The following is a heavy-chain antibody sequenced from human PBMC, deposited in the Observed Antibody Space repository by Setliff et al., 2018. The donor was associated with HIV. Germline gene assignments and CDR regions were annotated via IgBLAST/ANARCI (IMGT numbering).Heavy chain of an antibody. V-gene: IGHV7-4-1*02. CDR1: GYTFSNYG. D-gene: IGHD1-7*01. CDR2: INTNTGNP. Sequence: GASVKVSCKASGYTFSNYGMNWVRQAPGQGLEWMGWINTNTGNPTYAQDFTGRFVSSLDTSVSTAYLQISSLKAEDTAVYYCAKAHPGAYNWNYYNPPRWFDPWGQGTLVTVSS. CDR3: AKAHPGAYNWNYYNPPRWFDP. J-gene: IGHJ5*02.